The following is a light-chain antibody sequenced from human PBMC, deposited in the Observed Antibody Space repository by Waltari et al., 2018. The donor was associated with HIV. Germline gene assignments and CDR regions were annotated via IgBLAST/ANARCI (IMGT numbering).Light chain of an antibody. CDR3: QVCDSSTVI. J-gene: IGLJ1*01. V-gene: IGLV3-9*01. CDR1: YLGSKN. CDR2: KTF. Sequence: SSLLTQAPSVAVAPGQTATINCCGDYLGSKNVRWFQQTPGPAPQLSIFKTFNRPSGLPHRFSGSNPANTATLTVGGAQRAHECDYYCQVCDSSTVIFGSG.